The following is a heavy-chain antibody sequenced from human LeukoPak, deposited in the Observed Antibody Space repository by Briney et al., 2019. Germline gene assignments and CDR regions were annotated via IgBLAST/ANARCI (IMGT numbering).Heavy chain of an antibody. V-gene: IGHV3-74*01. Sequence: GGSXXLSCAASGFTFSSYWMHWVRQAPGRGLVWASRINSDGSSTIYADSVKGRFTISRDNSKNSLYVHVNRLRDEDTAIYYCARDGGSYRGGGSCYSGTALDIWGQGTLVTVSS. J-gene: IGHJ3*02. D-gene: IGHD2-21*01. CDR1: GFTFSSYW. CDR2: INSDGSST. CDR3: ARDGGSYRGGGSCYSGTALDI.